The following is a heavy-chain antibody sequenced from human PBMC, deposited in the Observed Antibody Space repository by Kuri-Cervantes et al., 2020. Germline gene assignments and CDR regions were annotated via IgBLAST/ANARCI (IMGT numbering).Heavy chain of an antibody. D-gene: IGHD2-8*02. Sequence: GESLKISCVGSGFTFSSYGMHWVRQAPGKGLEWVALISYDGSIKYYADSVKGRITISRDNSKSTLYLQMNSLRAEDTAIYYCAKAYLLEYCTGTVCYPFDYWGQGTLVTVSS. CDR2: ISYDGSIK. J-gene: IGHJ4*02. CDR1: GFTFSSYG. V-gene: IGHV3-30*18. CDR3: AKAYLLEYCTGTVCYPFDY.